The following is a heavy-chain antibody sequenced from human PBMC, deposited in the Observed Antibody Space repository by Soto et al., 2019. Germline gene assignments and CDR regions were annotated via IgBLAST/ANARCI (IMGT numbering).Heavy chain of an antibody. CDR3: ARDKGGVVFDY. CDR1: GYTFTYYA. J-gene: IGHJ4*02. CDR2: INAGNGKT. V-gene: IGHV1-3*01. Sequence: ASVKVSCKASGYTFTYYAMHWVRQAPGQRLEWMGWINAGNGKTEYSQKFRGRFTITRDTSASTAYMDLSSLRSEDTAVYYCARDKGGVVFDYWGLGTLVTVSS. D-gene: IGHD2-8*01.